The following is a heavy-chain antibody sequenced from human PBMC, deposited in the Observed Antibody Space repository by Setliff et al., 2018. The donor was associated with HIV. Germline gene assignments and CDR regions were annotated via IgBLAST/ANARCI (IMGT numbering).Heavy chain of an antibody. D-gene: IGHD2-2*01. CDR3: ARVLGASAVAFDV. J-gene: IGHJ3*01. CDR1: GGSISGYF. V-gene: IGHV4-59*01. Sequence: NPSETLSLTCTVSGGSISGYFWSWIRQPPGKGLEWIGYIFSTERTSYNPSIESRASISIDTSKNQFSLKLNSVTAADTAVYYCARVLGASAVAFDVWGQGTVVTVSS. CDR2: IFSTERT.